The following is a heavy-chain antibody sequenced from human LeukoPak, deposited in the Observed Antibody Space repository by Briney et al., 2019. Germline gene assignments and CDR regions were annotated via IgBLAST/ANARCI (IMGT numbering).Heavy chain of an antibody. V-gene: IGHV1-69*02. CDR1: GGSLTSHI. CDR3: ARVNLRGSQYNWFDP. Sequence: SVKVSCKASGGSLTSHIFTWVRQAPGQGLEWMGKITPVIDVSKYAQKFQGRLTITADKSTATVYMELSGLKSDDTAVYYCARVNLRGSQYNWFDPWGQGTLVTVSS. J-gene: IGHJ5*02. CDR2: ITPVIDVS. D-gene: IGHD1-26*01.